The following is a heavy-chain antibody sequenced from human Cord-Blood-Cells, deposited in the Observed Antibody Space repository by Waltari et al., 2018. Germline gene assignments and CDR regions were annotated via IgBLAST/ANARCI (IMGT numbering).Heavy chain of an antibody. CDR2: ISRSGSTI. D-gene: IGHD3-3*01. CDR1: GFSFSSYE. Sequence: EVQLVESGGGLVQPGGSLRLSCAAAGFSFSSYEMNWVCQVSGKGLEWVSYISRSGSTIYYADSVKGRFTISRDNAKNSLYLQMNSLRAEDTAVYYCARDRRYDFWSGYYDYWGQGTLVTVSS. J-gene: IGHJ4*02. CDR3: ARDRRYDFWSGYYDY. V-gene: IGHV3-48*03.